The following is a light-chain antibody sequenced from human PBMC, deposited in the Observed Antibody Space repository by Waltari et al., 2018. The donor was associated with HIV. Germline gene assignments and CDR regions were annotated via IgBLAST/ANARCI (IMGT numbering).Light chain of an antibody. CDR1: AGSVTRGHC. CDR2: DSN. Sequence: QPVLTQEPSLPVSPGGTVILTCASSAGSVTRGHCPYWVQLRPGQAPKTLIFDSNNRYPWTPARFAGSFLGGKAALTLTGAQPEDEAAYYCLLSYDGTLVFGGGT. V-gene: IGLV7-46*01. J-gene: IGLJ2*01. CDR3: LLSYDGTLV.